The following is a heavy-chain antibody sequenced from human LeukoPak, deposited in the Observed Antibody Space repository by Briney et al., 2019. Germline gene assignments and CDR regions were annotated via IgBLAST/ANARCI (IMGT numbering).Heavy chain of an antibody. CDR3: ARQGAATGTGYSDY. CDR1: GYSFTSYW. Sequence: GESLKISCKTSGYSFTSYWIGWVRQMPGKGLEWMGIFYPSDSDTTYSPSFQGQVTISADKSISTAYLQWSSLKASDTAMYYCARQGAATGTGYSDYWGQGTLVTVSP. D-gene: IGHD6-13*01. V-gene: IGHV5-51*01. CDR2: FYPSDSDT. J-gene: IGHJ4*02.